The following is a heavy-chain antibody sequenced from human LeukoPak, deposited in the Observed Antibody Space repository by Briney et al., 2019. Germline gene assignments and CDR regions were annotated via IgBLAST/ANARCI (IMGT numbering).Heavy chain of an antibody. V-gene: IGHV3-30*18. J-gene: IGHJ4*02. CDR2: ISYDGSNK. CDR1: GFTFSSYG. Sequence: GRSLRLSCEASGFTFSSYGMHWVRQAPGKGLEWVAVISYDGSNKYYADSVKGRFTISRDNSKNTLYLQMNSLRAEDTAVYYCAKDSIAVAGPGYYWGQGTLVTVSS. CDR3: AKDSIAVAGPGYY. D-gene: IGHD6-19*01.